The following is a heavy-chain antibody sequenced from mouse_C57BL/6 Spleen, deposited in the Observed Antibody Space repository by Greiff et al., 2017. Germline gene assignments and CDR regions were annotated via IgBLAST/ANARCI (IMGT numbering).Heavy chain of an antibody. Sequence: QVQLQQPGAELVRPGSSVKLSCKASGYTFTSYWMHWVKQRPIQGLEWIGNIDPSDSETHYNQKFKDKATLTVDKSSSTAYMQLSSLTSEDSAVYYFARSDGNYSYWYFDVWGTGTTVTVSS. CDR1: GYTFTSYW. D-gene: IGHD2-1*01. V-gene: IGHV1-52*01. CDR2: IDPSDSET. J-gene: IGHJ1*03. CDR3: ARSDGNYSYWYFDV.